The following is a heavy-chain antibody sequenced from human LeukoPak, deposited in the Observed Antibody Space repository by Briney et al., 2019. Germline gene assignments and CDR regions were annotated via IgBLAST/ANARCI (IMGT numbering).Heavy chain of an antibody. J-gene: IGHJ4*02. CDR2: ISSSGSTI. CDR3: ARMSSSWLFDY. D-gene: IGHD6-13*01. V-gene: IGHV3-11*01. Sequence: GRSLRLSCAASGFTFSDYYMSWIRQAPGKGLEWVSYISSSGSTIYYADSVKGRFTISRDNAKNSLYLQMNSLRAEDTAVYYCARMSSSWLFDYWGQGTLVTVSS. CDR1: GFTFSDYY.